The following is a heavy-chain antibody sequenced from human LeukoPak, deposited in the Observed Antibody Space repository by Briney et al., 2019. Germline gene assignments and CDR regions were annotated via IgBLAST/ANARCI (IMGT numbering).Heavy chain of an antibody. CDR3: AREFGSGSYYRFDY. D-gene: IGHD3-10*01. CDR2: IIPIFGTA. CDR1: GGTFSSYA. Sequence: SVKVSCTASGGTFSSYAISWVRQAPGQGLEWMGGIIPIFGTANYAQKFQGRVTITADESTSTAYMELSSLRSEDTAVYYCAREFGSGSYYRFDYWGQGTLVTVSS. V-gene: IGHV1-69*13. J-gene: IGHJ4*02.